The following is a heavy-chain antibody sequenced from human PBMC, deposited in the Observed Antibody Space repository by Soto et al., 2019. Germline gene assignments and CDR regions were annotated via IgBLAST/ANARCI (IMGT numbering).Heavy chain of an antibody. CDR2: ISAHTGNT. Sequence: ASVKVSCKASGYTLSSYGISWVRQAPGQGLEWMGWISAHTGNTDYAQKFQGRVTMTTDTSTSTAYMELRSLRSGDTAVYYCARVPTWYTAMDVWGKGTILTISS. V-gene: IGHV1-18*01. D-gene: IGHD6-13*01. J-gene: IGHJ6*04. CDR3: ARVPTWYTAMDV. CDR1: GYTLSSYG.